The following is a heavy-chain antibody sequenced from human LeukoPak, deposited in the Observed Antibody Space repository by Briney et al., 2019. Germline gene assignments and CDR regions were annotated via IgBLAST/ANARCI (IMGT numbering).Heavy chain of an antibody. CDR1: GASISSGSHR. CDR2: IYTSGST. V-gene: IGHV4-61*02. D-gene: IGHD3-10*01. J-gene: IGHJ5*02. CDR3: ARDKGGFLYFGEYDP. Sequence: SESLSLTCTVSGASISSGSHRWSWIRQPAGKGLEWIGRIYTSGSTNYNPSLKSRVSISVDMSKNQFSLKLSSVTAADTAVYYCARDKGGFLYFGEYDPWGQGTLVTVSS.